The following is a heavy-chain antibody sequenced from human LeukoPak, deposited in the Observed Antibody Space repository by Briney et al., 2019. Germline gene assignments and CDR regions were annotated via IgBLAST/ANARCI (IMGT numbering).Heavy chain of an antibody. CDR1: GFTFSSYV. J-gene: IGHJ4*02. V-gene: IGHV3-23*01. CDR3: AITQGGGFDY. CDR2: IDGSGGST. Sequence: PGGSLRLSCVASGFTFSSYVMSWFRQAPGKGLEWVSAIDGSGGSTYCADSVKGRFTISRDNSKNTLYLQMNSLRAEDTAVYYCAITQGGGFDYWGQGTLVTVSS. D-gene: IGHD3-10*01.